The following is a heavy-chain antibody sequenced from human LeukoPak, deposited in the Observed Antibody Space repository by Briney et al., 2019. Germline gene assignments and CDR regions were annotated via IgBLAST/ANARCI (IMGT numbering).Heavy chain of an antibody. CDR3: ARGLNYDFWSGYYLDY. Sequence: ASVKVSCKASGYTFTSYGISWGRQAPGQGREWMGWISAYNGNTNYAQKLQGRVTMTTDTSTSTAYMELRSLRSDDTAVYYCARGLNYDFWSGYYLDYWGQGTLVTVSS. CDR1: GYTFTSYG. V-gene: IGHV1-18*01. D-gene: IGHD3-3*01. CDR2: ISAYNGNT. J-gene: IGHJ4*02.